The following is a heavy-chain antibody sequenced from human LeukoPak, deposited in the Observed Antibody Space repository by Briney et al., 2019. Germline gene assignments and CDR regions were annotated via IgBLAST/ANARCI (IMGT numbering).Heavy chain of an antibody. CDR3: VRVTTGTVDS. CDR2: IYHSGIT. Sequence: SETLSLTCTISGDSITLYYWYWIRQAPGKGLEWIGYIYHSGITAYSPSLKSRVTMSVDTSKNQFSLKLTSVTAADTAVYYCVRVTTGTVDSWGQRTLVAVSS. D-gene: IGHD1-1*01. CDR1: GDSITLYY. J-gene: IGHJ4*02. V-gene: IGHV4-59*01.